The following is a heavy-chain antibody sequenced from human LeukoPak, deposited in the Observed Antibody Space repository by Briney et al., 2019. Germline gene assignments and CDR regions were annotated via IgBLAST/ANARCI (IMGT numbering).Heavy chain of an antibody. J-gene: IGHJ5*02. D-gene: IGHD4-17*01. CDR2: INHSGST. Sequence: PSETLSLTCAVYGGSFSGYYWSWIRQPPGKGLEWIGEINHSGSTNYNPSLKSRVTISVDTSKNQFSLKLSSVTAADTAVYYCARQMTTVTSRWWFDPWGQGTLVTASS. V-gene: IGHV4-34*01. CDR3: ARQMTTVTSRWWFDP. CDR1: GGSFSGYY.